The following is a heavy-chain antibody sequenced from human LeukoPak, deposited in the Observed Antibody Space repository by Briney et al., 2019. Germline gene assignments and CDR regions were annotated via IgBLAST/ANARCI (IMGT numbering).Heavy chain of an antibody. CDR3: ARVGENMGSDGVDY. Sequence: GASVKVSCKTSGYSFTGYYMHWVRQAPGQGLEWMGWINTNSGGTNYAQKFQGRVTMTRDTSISTAYMELSRLRSDDTAVYYCARVGENMGSDGVDYWGQGTLVTVSS. CDR1: GYSFTGYY. V-gene: IGHV1-2*02. D-gene: IGHD3-3*01. J-gene: IGHJ4*02. CDR2: INTNSGGT.